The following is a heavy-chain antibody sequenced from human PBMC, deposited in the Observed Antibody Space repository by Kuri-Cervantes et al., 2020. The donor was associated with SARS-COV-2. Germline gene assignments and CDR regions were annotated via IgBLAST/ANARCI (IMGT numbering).Heavy chain of an antibody. J-gene: IGHJ3*02. CDR3: ARDQRPTFYYDSSEGAFDI. Sequence: GGSLRLSCAASGFTFSSYSMNWVRQAPGKGLEWVSSISSSSSYIYYADSVKGRFTISRDNAKNSLYLQMNSLRAEDTAVYYCARDQRPTFYYDSSEGAFDIWGQGTMVTVSS. CDR1: GFTFSSYS. V-gene: IGHV3-21*01. D-gene: IGHD3-22*01. CDR2: ISSSSSYI.